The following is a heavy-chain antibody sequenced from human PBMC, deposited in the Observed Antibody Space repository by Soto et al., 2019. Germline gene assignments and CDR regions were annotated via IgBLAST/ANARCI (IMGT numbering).Heavy chain of an antibody. V-gene: IGHV6-1*01. D-gene: IGHD2-2*01. Sequence: SQTLSLTCAISGDSVSSNSAAWNWIRQSPSRGLEWLGRTYYRSKWYNDYAVSVKSRVTINPDTSKNQFSLQLNSVTPEDTAVYYCARDQSSVNQLLVPPPFDPWGQGTLVTVSS. CDR2: TYYRSKWYN. CDR1: GDSVSSNSAA. J-gene: IGHJ5*02. CDR3: ARDQSSVNQLLVPPPFDP.